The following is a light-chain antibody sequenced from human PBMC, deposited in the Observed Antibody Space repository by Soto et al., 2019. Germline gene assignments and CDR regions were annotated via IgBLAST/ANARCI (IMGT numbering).Light chain of an antibody. CDR3: QQYGSSPYT. CDR1: QSVSSSY. CDR2: GAS. J-gene: IGKJ2*01. Sequence: EIVLTQSPGTLSMSPGERATLSCRASQSVSSSYLAWYQQKFGQAPRLLIYGASTRATGIPDRFSGSGSGTDFTLTISRLEPGDFAVYYCQQYGSSPYTFGQGSKLDIK. V-gene: IGKV3-20*01.